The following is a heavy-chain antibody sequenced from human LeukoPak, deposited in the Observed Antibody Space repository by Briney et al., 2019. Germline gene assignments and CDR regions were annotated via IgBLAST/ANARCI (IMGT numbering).Heavy chain of an antibody. D-gene: IGHD6-13*01. J-gene: IGHJ6*02. CDR1: GGSTSSGSYY. V-gene: IGHV4-61*02. Sequence: SETLSLTCTVSGGSTSSGSYYWSWIRQPAGKGLEWIGRIYTSGSTNYNPSLKSRVTISVDTSKNQFSLNLSSVTATDTAVYYCARTTYSSSLYYYGMDVWGQGTTVTVSS. CDR2: IYTSGST. CDR3: ARTTYSSSLYYYGMDV.